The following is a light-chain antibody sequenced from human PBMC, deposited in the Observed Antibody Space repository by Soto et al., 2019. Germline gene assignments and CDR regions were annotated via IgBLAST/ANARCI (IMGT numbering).Light chain of an antibody. V-gene: IGKV3-11*01. CDR3: QKRSNWPIT. Sequence: EIVLTQSPATLSLSPGERATLSCRASQSVSSYLAWYQQKPGQAPRLLIYDASNRATGIPARFSGSGSGTDFTLTISSLETEDFAVYYCQKRSNWPITFGQGTRLEIK. CDR1: QSVSSY. J-gene: IGKJ5*01. CDR2: DAS.